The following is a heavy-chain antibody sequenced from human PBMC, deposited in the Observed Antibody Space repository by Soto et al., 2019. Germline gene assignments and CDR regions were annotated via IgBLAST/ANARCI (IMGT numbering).Heavy chain of an antibody. CDR3: ARDNTHVPAAILSPSYYYGMDV. CDR1: GFTFSNAW. CDR2: IKSKTDGGTT. V-gene: IGHV3-15*01. D-gene: IGHD2-2*01. J-gene: IGHJ6*02. Sequence: GSLILSCAASGFTFSNAWMSWVRQAPGKGLEWVGRIKSKTDGGTTDYAAPVKGRFTISRDDSKNTLYLQMNSLRAEDTAVYYCARDNTHVPAAILSPSYYYGMDVWGQGTTVTVSS.